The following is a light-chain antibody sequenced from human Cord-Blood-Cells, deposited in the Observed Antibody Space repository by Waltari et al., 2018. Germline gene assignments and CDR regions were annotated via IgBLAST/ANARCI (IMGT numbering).Light chain of an antibody. J-gene: IGLJ1*01. CDR1: SSDVGSYNL. V-gene: IGLV2-23*03. Sequence: QSALTQPASVSGSPGQSITISCTGTSSDVGSYNLVSWYQQHPGKAPKLMIYEGSKLSSGYSNRFSGAKSSNTASLTLSGLQAEDEADYYCCSYAGSSTFYVFGTGTKVTVL. CDR3: CSYAGSSTFYV. CDR2: EGS.